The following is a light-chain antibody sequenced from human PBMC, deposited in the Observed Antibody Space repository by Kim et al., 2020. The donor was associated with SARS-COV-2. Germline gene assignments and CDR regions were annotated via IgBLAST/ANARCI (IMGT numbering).Light chain of an antibody. J-gene: IGKJ2*03. V-gene: IGKV2-28*01. CDR3: MQALQFPYS. Sequence: PSSISCRSSQTLLHTDGYNYLDWYLQKPGQSPQLLFYLVSNRASGVPDRFSGSGSGTDFTLKISRVEAEDVGVYYCMQALQFPYSFGQGTKLEI. CDR2: LVS. CDR1: QTLLHTDGYNY.